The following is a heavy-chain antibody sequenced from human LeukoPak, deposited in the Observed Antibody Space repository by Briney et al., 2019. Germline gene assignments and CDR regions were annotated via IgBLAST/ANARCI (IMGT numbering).Heavy chain of an antibody. CDR1: GWSLRDYY. Sequence: SETLSLTCTISGWSLRDYYWSWIRQPPGKGLEWIGEIGGRTGITNYNPSLKSRAALSLDTSENHFSLTLHSVTAADTAVYYCARVPLRFLEPLDYCGQGTLVTVSS. J-gene: IGHJ4*02. CDR2: IGGRTGIT. CDR3: ARVPLRFLEPLDY. V-gene: IGHV4-34*01. D-gene: IGHD3-3*01.